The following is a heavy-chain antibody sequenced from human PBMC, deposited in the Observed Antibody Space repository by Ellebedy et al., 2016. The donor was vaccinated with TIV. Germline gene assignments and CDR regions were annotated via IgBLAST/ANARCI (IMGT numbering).Heavy chain of an antibody. Sequence: GGSLRLXXAASGFTFSSYAMHWVRQAPGKGLEWVAVISYDGSNKYYADSVKGRFTISRDNSKNTLYLQMNSLRAEDTAVYYCARDLNSFGALMGGLYYYYGMDVWGQGTTVTVSS. CDR2: ISYDGSNK. CDR3: ARDLNSFGALMGGLYYYYGMDV. CDR1: GFTFSSYA. D-gene: IGHD3-16*01. V-gene: IGHV3-30-3*01. J-gene: IGHJ6*02.